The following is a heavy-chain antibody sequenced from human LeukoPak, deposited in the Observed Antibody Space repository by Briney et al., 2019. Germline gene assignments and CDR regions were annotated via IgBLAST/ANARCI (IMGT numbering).Heavy chain of an antibody. CDR1: GFTFDDYA. V-gene: IGHV3-9*01. J-gene: IGHJ6*03. CDR3: AKSAYSGDYYYYIDV. D-gene: IGHD2-21*01. CDR2: FSWNSGSI. Sequence: QPGRSLRLSCAASGFTFDDYAMHWVRQAPGKGLEWVSSFSWNSGSIGYADSVKGRFTISRDNAKNSLYLQMNSLRAEDTALYYCAKSAYSGDYYYYIDVWGKGTTVTVSS.